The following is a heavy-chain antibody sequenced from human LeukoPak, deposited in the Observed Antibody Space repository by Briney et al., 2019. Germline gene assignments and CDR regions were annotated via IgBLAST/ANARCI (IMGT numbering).Heavy chain of an antibody. CDR1: RFTFSSYA. CDR2: ISGSGGST. CDR3: AKDRQRVIAAAGGFDY. V-gene: IGHV3-23*01. J-gene: IGHJ4*02. D-gene: IGHD6-13*01. Sequence: GGSLRLSCAASRFTFSSYAMSWVRQAPGKGLEWVSAISGSGGSTYYADSVKGRFTISRDNSKTTLYLQMNSLRDEDTAVYYCAKDRQRVIAAAGGFDYWGQGTLVTVPS.